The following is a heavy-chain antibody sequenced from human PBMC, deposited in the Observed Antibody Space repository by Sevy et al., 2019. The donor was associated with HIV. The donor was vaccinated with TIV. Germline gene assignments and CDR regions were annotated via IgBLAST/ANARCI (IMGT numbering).Heavy chain of an antibody. D-gene: IGHD6-6*01. CDR2: VNSDGQMT. Sequence: GGSLRLSCAASGFIFSNSWMHWVRQAPGKGLVWVSHVNSDGQMTRYADSVKGRFTISRDNAKDTLFLQMNSLRAEDAAVYYCARGSRRTFGNWGQGTLVTVSS. CDR3: ARGSRRTFGN. CDR1: GFIFSNSW. V-gene: IGHV3-74*01. J-gene: IGHJ4*02.